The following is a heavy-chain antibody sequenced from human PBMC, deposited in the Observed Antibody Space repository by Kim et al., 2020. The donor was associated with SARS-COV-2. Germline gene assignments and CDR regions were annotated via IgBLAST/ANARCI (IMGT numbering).Heavy chain of an antibody. J-gene: IGHJ4*02. CDR2: VNNNNNP. Sequence: GGSLRLSCAASGFTFSRRAMSWVRQVPCKGLEWIASVNNNNNPYYADSVKCRFTVSRDITKDTLYLQMNSLRADDTALYYCAKDHPSSGWPTFDSWGQGT. CDR1: GFTFSRRA. V-gene: IGHV3-23*05. CDR3: AKDHPSSGWPTFDS. D-gene: IGHD6-19*01.